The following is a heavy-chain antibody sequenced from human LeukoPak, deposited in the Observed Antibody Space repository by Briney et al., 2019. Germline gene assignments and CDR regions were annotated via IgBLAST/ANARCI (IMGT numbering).Heavy chain of an antibody. V-gene: IGHV3-15*01. J-gene: IGHJ6*03. CDR3: TTPLTTKGYYYYYMDV. Sequence: PGGSLRLSCAASGFTFSNAWMSWVRQAPGKGLEWVGRIKSKTDGGTTDYAAPVKGRFTISRDDSKNTLYLQMNSLKTEDTAVYYCTTPLTTKGYYYYYMDVWGKGTTVTVSS. CDR2: IKSKTDGGTT. CDR1: GFTFSNAW. D-gene: IGHD4-11*01.